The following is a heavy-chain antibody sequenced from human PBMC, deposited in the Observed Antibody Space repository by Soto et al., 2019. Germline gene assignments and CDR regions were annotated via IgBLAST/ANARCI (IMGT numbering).Heavy chain of an antibody. J-gene: IGHJ4*02. V-gene: IGHV3-9*01. Sequence: EVQLVESGGGLVQPGRSLRLSCAASGFTFDDYAMHWVRQAPGKGLEWVSGIRWNSGSIGYADSVKGRFTISRDNAKNSLYLQMNSLRAEDTALYYCAKDKRPYYDFWSGPTTYYFDYWGQGTLVTVSS. CDR1: GFTFDDYA. CDR2: IRWNSGSI. D-gene: IGHD3-3*01. CDR3: AKDKRPYYDFWSGPTTYYFDY.